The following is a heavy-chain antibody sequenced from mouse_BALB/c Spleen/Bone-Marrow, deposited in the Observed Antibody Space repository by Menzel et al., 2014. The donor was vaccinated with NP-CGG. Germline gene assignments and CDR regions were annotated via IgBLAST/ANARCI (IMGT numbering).Heavy chain of an antibody. CDR3: ARRRDYYAMDY. CDR1: GFTFSSYG. CDR2: ISSGGSYT. Sequence: EVMLVESGGDLVKLGGSLKLSCAASGFTFSSYGMSWVRQTPDKRLEWVATISSGGSYTYYPDSVKGRFTISRDNAKNTLYLQMSSLKSEDTAMYYCARRRDYYAMDYWGQGTSVTVSS. J-gene: IGHJ4*01. V-gene: IGHV5-6*02.